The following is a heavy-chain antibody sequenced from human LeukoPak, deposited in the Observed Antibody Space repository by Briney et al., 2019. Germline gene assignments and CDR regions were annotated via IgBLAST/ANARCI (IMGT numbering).Heavy chain of an antibody. CDR3: ARDRDSIVVVPSYMDV. J-gene: IGHJ6*03. D-gene: IGHD3-22*01. CDR2: ISAYNGNT. V-gene: IGHV1-18*01. Sequence: GTSVKVSCKASGYTFTSYGISWVRQAPGQGLEWMGWISAYNGNTNYAQKLQGRVTMTTDTSTSTAYMELRSLRSDDTAVYYCARDRDSIVVVPSYMDVWGKGTTVTISS. CDR1: GYTFTSYG.